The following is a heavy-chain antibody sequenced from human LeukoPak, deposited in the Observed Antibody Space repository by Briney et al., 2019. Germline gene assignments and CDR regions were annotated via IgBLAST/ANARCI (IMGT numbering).Heavy chain of an antibody. Sequence: GGSLRLSCAASGFTFSSYEMNWVRQAPGKGLEWVGRTRNKANSYTTEYAASVKGRFTISRDDSKNSLYLQMNSLKTEDTAVYYCARLRSGAFDIWGQGTMVTVSS. J-gene: IGHJ3*02. CDR1: GFTFSSYE. V-gene: IGHV3-72*01. CDR3: ARLRSGAFDI. CDR2: TRNKANSYTT. D-gene: IGHD5-12*01.